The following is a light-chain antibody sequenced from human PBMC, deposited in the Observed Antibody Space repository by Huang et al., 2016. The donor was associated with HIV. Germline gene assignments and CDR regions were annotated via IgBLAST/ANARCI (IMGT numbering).Light chain of an antibody. J-gene: IGKJ2*01. CDR3: QQSVKTPRT. Sequence: DIQITHSPSSLSASVGDRVTITCRASQNINKYLNWYQQQPGKAPKLLISGASTLQSGVPSSFSGRGSGTDFTLTISSLQPEDSAVYFCQQSVKTPRTFGQGTKLEI. CDR1: QNINKY. V-gene: IGKV1-39*01. CDR2: GAS.